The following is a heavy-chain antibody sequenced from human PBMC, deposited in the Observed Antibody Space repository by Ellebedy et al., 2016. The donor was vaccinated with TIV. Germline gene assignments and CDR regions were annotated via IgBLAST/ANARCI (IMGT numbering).Heavy chain of an antibody. V-gene: IGHV4-59*08. CDR3: ARHRYLRGVIAFDI. CDR1: GGSISSYY. D-gene: IGHD3-10*01. Sequence: SETLSLTXTVSGGSISSYYWSWIRQPPGKGLEWIGYIYYSGSTNYNPSLKSRVTISVDTSKNQFSLKLSSVTAADTAVYYCARHRYLRGVIAFDIWGQGTMITVSS. J-gene: IGHJ3*02. CDR2: IYYSGST.